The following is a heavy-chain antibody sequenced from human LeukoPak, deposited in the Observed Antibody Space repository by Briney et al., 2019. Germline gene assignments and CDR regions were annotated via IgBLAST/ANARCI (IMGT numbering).Heavy chain of an antibody. Sequence: SVKVSCKASGGTFSSYAISWVRQAPGQGLEWMGGIIPIFGTANYAQKFQGRVTITADESTSTAYMELSSLRSEDTAVYYCARAFPLGVRAAVNWFDPWGQGTLSPSPQ. CDR3: ARAFPLGVRAAVNWFDP. V-gene: IGHV1-69*01. CDR1: GGTFSSYA. D-gene: IGHD2-2*01. J-gene: IGHJ5*02. CDR2: IIPIFGTA.